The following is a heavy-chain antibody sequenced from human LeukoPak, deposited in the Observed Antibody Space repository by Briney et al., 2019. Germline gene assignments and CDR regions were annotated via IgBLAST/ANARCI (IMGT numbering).Heavy chain of an antibody. CDR3: ARGEDVVGALFNS. Sequence: GGSLRLSCAASGFTFSSYAMSWVRQAPGKGLEWVSAISGSGGSTYYADSVKGRFTISRDNSKNMLYLQMNSLRAEDTAVYYCARGEDVVGALFNSWGQGTLVTVSS. J-gene: IGHJ4*02. CDR1: GFTFSSYA. CDR2: ISGSGGST. V-gene: IGHV3-23*01. D-gene: IGHD1-26*01.